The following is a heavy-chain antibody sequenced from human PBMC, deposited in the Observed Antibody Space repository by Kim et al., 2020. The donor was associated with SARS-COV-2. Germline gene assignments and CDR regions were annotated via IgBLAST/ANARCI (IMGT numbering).Heavy chain of an antibody. D-gene: IGHD5-18*01. CDR3: ARVTGGYGYGYYFDH. Sequence: GGSLRLSCAVSGFIVSHNFMNWVRQAPGKGLEWVSVIYAGGNTDYASSVKGRFTISRDNSKNTLYLQMNSLRAEDTSGYYCARVTGGYGYGYYFDHWGQG. CDR2: IYAGGNT. J-gene: IGHJ4*02. CDR1: GFIVSHNF. V-gene: IGHV3-53*01.